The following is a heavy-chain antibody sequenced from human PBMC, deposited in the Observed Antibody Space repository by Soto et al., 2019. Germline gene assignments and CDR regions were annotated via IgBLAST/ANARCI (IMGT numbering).Heavy chain of an antibody. CDR2: IGANGGSI. J-gene: IGHJ4*02. V-gene: IGHV3-23*01. D-gene: IGHD3-10*01. CDR1: GFTFSTHA. CDR3: AKASLPLGGFEF. Sequence: EVQLLESGGGLVQPGGSLSLSCAASGFTFSTHAMSWVRQAPGKGLEWVSSIGANGGSIYYADSVKGRFTISRDNSKNTLYLQMNSLRAEDTAVFYCAKASLPLGGFEFWGQGTRVTVSS.